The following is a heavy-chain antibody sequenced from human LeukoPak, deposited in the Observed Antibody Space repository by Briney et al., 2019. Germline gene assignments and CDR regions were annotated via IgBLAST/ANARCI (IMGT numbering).Heavy chain of an antibody. CDR3: ARLTNQSFDY. D-gene: IGHD1-14*01. CDR1: GGSIRSSSDY. J-gene: IGHJ4*02. Sequence: SETLSLTRTVSGGSIRSSSDYWGWFRQPPGKGLEWIVNIYYGGSTYYNPSLKSRVTISGDTSKNQFSLKLSSVTAADTAVYYCARLTNQSFDYWGQGTLVTVSS. V-gene: IGHV4-39*01. CDR2: IYYGGST.